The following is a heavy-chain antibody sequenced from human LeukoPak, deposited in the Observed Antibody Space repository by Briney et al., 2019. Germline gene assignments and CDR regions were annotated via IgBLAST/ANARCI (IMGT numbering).Heavy chain of an antibody. J-gene: IGHJ4*02. V-gene: IGHV1-18*04. D-gene: IGHD5-18*01. CDR1: GYTFTGYY. CDR3: ASGYRGTAMPTS. CDR2: ISAYNGNT. Sequence: ASVKVSCKASGYTFTGYYMHWVRQAPGQGLEWMGWISAYNGNTNYAQKLQGRVTMTTDTSTSTAYMELRSLRSDDTAVYYCASGYRGTAMPTSWGQGTLVTVSS.